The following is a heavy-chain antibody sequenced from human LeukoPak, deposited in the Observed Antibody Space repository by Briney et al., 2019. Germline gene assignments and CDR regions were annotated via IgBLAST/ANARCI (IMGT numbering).Heavy chain of an antibody. CDR3: ARVRTDSSGYYYEGYDY. CDR1: GFTFSTYA. Sequence: GGSLRLSCAASGFTFSTYAMSWVRQAPGKGLEWVSGLSPSGGNPIYADSVKGRFTISRDNAKNTLYLQMNSLRPDDTALYYCARVRTDSSGYYYEGYDYWGQGTLVTVSS. J-gene: IGHJ4*02. V-gene: IGHV3-23*01. D-gene: IGHD3-22*01. CDR2: LSPSGGNP.